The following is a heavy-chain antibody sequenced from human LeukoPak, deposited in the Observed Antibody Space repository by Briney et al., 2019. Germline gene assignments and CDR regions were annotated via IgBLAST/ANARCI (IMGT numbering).Heavy chain of an antibody. D-gene: IGHD6-19*01. Sequence: PGGSLTLSCAASGFTFSSYAMSWVRQAPGTRLEWLSTTSGSGGSTNYAESVKGRFTISRDNSKNALYLQMNSMRAEDTAIYYCAKGGTYSSGWYYFDYWGQGTLVTVSS. CDR3: AKGGTYSSGWYYFDY. CDR2: TSGSGGST. CDR1: GFTFSSYA. J-gene: IGHJ4*02. V-gene: IGHV3-23*01.